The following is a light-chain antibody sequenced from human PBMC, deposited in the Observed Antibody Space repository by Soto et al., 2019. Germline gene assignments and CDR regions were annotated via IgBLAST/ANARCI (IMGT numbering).Light chain of an antibody. V-gene: IGKV1-12*01. J-gene: IGKJ1*01. CDR1: QAIDSW. Sequence: DIQMTQSPSSVSASVGDRVTITCRASQAIDSWLAWYQQKPGEAPKLLIFTGSLLHSGVPPRFSGSGSGTDFTLTLSSRQPEDFATYYCQQTLSFPPTFGQGTKV. CDR2: TGS. CDR3: QQTLSFPPT.